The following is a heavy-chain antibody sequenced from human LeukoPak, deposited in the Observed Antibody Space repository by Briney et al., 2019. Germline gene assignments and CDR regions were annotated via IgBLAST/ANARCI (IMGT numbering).Heavy chain of an antibody. D-gene: IGHD3-3*01. Sequence: SETLSLTCTVSGYSISSGYYWGWIRQPPGKGLEWIGSIYHSGSTYYNPSLKSRVTISVDTSKNQFSLKLSSVTAADTAVYYCAGTLRFLEWFPYHWGQGTLVTVSS. CDR3: AGTLRFLEWFPYH. V-gene: IGHV4-38-2*02. CDR1: GYSISSGYY. J-gene: IGHJ5*02. CDR2: IYHSGST.